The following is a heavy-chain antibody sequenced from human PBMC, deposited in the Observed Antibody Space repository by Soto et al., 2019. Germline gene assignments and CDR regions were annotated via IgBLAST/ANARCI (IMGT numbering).Heavy chain of an antibody. Sequence: SETLSLTCTVSGGSISSGDYYWSWIRQPPGKGLEWIGYIYYSGSTYYNPSLKSRVTISVDTSKNQFSLKLSSVTAADTAGYYCARDAPEKDIVVVVAATSGAHDAFDIWGQGTMVTVSS. J-gene: IGHJ3*02. CDR3: ARDAPEKDIVVVVAATSGAHDAFDI. CDR2: IYYSGST. V-gene: IGHV4-30-4*01. CDR1: GGSISSGDYY. D-gene: IGHD2-15*01.